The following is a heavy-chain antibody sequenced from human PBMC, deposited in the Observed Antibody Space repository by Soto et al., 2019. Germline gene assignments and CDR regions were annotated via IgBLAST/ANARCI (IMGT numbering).Heavy chain of an antibody. CDR1: GSTFTSYG. J-gene: IGHJ4*02. CDR3: ARPPMGDWNDGYFDY. V-gene: IGHV1-18*01. CDR2: ISAYNGNT. D-gene: IGHD1-1*01. Sequence: QVQLVQSGAEVKKPGASVKVSCKASGSTFTSYGISWVRQAPGQGLEWMGWISAYNGNTNYAQKPQGRVTMTTDTSRSTDYMELRSLRSDDTAVYYCARPPMGDWNDGYFDYWGQGTLVTVSS.